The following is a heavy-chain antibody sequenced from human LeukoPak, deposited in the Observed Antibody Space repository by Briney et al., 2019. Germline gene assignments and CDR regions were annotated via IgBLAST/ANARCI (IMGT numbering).Heavy chain of an antibody. CDR3: ARGYSGYDDFWFDP. Sequence: SETLSLTCTVSGGSISSHYWSWIRQPPGKGLEWIGYIYYSGSTNYNPSLKSRVTISVDTSKNQFSLKLSSVTAADTAVYYCARGYSGYDDFWFDPWGQGTLVTVSS. V-gene: IGHV4-59*11. CDR1: GGSISSHY. CDR2: IYYSGST. J-gene: IGHJ5*02. D-gene: IGHD5-12*01.